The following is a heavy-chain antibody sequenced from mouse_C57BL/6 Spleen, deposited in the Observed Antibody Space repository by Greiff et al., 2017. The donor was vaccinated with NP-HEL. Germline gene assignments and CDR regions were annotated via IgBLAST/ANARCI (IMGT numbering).Heavy chain of an antibody. J-gene: IGHJ4*01. CDR1: GYTFTSYW. V-gene: IGHV1-69*01. CDR3: ARCGEYAMDY. CDR2: IDPSDSYT. Sequence: QVHVKQPGAELVMPGASVKLSCKASGYTFTSYWMHWVKQRPGQGLEWIGEIDPSDSYTNYNQKFKGKSTLTVDKSSSTAYMQLSSLTSEDSAVYYCARCGEYAMDYWGQGTSVTVSS.